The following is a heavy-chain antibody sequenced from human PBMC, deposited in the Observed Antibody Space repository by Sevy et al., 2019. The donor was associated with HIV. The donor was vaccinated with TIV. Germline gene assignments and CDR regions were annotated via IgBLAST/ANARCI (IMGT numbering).Heavy chain of an antibody. CDR2: ISAYNGNT. Sequence: ASVKVSCKASGYTFTSYGISWVRQAPGQGLEWMGWISAYNGNTNYAQKLQGRVTMTTDTSTSKAYMELRSLRSDDTAVYYCARKLRGSSWYNYYYYGMDVWGQGTTVTVSS. CDR3: ARKLRGSSWYNYYYYGMDV. V-gene: IGHV1-18*01. J-gene: IGHJ6*02. D-gene: IGHD6-13*01. CDR1: GYTFTSYG.